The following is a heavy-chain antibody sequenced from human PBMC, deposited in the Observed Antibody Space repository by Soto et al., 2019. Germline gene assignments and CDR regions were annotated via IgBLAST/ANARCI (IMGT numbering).Heavy chain of an antibody. CDR2: TYYSVST. CDR3: ARESGASGWYYFDY. CDR1: GGSISSYY. Sequence: QVQLQASGPGLVKPSETLSLTCTVSGGSISSYYWSWFRQPPGRGLEWIGYTYYSVSTNYNPTLKSRVTITVDTSKNQFSLKLSSVTAADTAEYYCARESGASGWYYFDYWGQGTLVTVSS. V-gene: IGHV4-59*01. D-gene: IGHD6-19*01. J-gene: IGHJ4*02.